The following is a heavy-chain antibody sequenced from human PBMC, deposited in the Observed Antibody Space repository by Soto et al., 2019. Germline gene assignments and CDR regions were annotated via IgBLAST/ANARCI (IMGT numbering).Heavy chain of an antibody. Sequence: SETLSLTCAVYGGSFSGYYWSWIRQPPGKGLEWIGEINHSGSTNYNPSPKSRVTISVDTSKNQFSLKLSSVTAADTAVYYCARATYGSGNRRIRGPPSYSDFWGQGTLVSVSS. J-gene: IGHJ4*02. CDR3: ARATYGSGNRRIRGPPSYSDF. CDR2: INHSGST. D-gene: IGHD3-10*01. CDR1: GGSFSGYY. V-gene: IGHV4-34*01.